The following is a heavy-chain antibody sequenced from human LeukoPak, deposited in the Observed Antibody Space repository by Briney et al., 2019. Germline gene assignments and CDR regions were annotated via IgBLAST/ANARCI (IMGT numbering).Heavy chain of an antibody. Sequence: PSETLSLTCTVSGGSISSYYWSWIRQPPGKGLEWIGYIYYSGSTNYNPSLKSRVTISVDTSKNQFSLRLSSVTAADTAVYYCARPHYYGSGSYYNGDYWGQGTLVTVSS. D-gene: IGHD3-10*01. J-gene: IGHJ4*02. V-gene: IGHV4-59*01. CDR1: GGSISSYY. CDR2: IYYSGST. CDR3: ARPHYYGSGSYYNGDY.